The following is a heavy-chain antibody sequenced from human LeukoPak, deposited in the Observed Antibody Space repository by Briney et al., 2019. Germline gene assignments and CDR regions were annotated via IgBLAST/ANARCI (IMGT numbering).Heavy chain of an antibody. D-gene: IGHD5-24*01. CDR1: GFTFSSYS. V-gene: IGHV3-21*01. CDR3: ARDRRGRDGYNLPLRGAFDI. Sequence: GGSLRLSCAASGFTFSSYSMNWVRQAPGKGLEWVSSISSSSGYIYYADSVKGRFTISRDNAKNSLYLQMNSLRAEDTAVYYCARDRRGRDGYNLPLRGAFDIWGQGTMVTVSS. CDR2: ISSSSGYI. J-gene: IGHJ3*02.